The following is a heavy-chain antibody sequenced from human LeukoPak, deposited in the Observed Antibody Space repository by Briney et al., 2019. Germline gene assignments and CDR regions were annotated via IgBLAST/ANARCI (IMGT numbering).Heavy chain of an antibody. Sequence: ASVKVSCKASGYTFTDYYMRWVRQAPGQGLEWMGRSSPKSDGTSYAQKFQGRVTMTRDRSITTAYVELSRLRSDHTAVYYCARGKADRWFGDLDWGQGTLVPVSS. V-gene: IGHV1-2*06. J-gene: IGHJ4*02. CDR2: SSPKSDGT. D-gene: IGHD3-10*01. CDR3: ARGKADRWFGDLD. CDR1: GYTFTDYY.